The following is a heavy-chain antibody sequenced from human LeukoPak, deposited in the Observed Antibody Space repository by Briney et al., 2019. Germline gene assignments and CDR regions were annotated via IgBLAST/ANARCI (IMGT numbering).Heavy chain of an antibody. D-gene: IGHD3-22*01. J-gene: IGHJ4*02. CDR2: IGTAGDT. V-gene: IGHV3-13*01. CDR3: ARLYYDSSGYYFFDY. CDR1: GFTFSSYD. Sequence: GGSLRLSCAASGFTFSSYDMHWVRQATGKGVEWVSAIGTAGDTYYPGSVKGRFTISKEKSKKSLYLQMNSLRAGDTAVYYCARLYYDSSGYYFFDYWGQGTLVTVSS.